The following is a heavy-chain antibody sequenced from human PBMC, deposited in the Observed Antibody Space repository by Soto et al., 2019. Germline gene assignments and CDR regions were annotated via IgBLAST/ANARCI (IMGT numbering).Heavy chain of an antibody. V-gene: IGHV3-23*01. CDR2: ISGSGGST. Sequence: EVQLLESGGGLVQPGGSLRLSCAASGFTFSSYAMSWVRQAPGKGLEWVSAISGSGGSTYYADSVKGRFTISRDNSKNALYLQMNCLRAEDTAVYYCAKDSRGYCSSTSCYTYYYYGMDVWGQGTTVTVSS. J-gene: IGHJ6*02. D-gene: IGHD2-2*02. CDR3: AKDSRGYCSSTSCYTYYYYGMDV. CDR1: GFTFSSYA.